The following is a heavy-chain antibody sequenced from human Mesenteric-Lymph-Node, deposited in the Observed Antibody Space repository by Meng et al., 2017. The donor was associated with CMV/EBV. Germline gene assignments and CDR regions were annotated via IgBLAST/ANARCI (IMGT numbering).Heavy chain of an antibody. CDR1: GFMFSNYE. Sequence: GESLKISCAASGFMFSNYEMNWVRQAPGKGLEWVSYISTSGYTVSYGDSVKGRFTISRDNAKNSLFLQMNSLRADDTAVYYCARARGGYSSSWPSGGAFDIWGQGTMVTVSS. V-gene: IGHV3-48*03. CDR2: ISTSGYTV. CDR3: ARARGGYSSSWPSGGAFDI. J-gene: IGHJ3*02. D-gene: IGHD6-13*01.